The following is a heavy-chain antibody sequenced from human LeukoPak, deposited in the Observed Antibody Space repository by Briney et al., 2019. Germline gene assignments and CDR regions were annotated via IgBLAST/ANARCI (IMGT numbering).Heavy chain of an antibody. J-gene: IGHJ4*02. V-gene: IGHV1-46*01. CDR1: GYTFTTYF. D-gene: IGHD2-15*01. Sequence: ASVRISYKASGYTFTTYFLHWVRQAPGQGLEWMGIINPSSGSITYAQKFQGRLTVTRDTSTSTVYMELSSLTFEDTAVYYCTREEGSRTKPFDFWGQGTLVTVSS. CDR2: INPSSGSI. CDR3: TREEGSRTKPFDF.